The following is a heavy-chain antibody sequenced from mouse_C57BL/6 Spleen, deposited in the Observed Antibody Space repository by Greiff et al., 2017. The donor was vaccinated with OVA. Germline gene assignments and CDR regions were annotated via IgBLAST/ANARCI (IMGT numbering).Heavy chain of an antibody. CDR1: GYAFSSSW. V-gene: IGHV1-82*01. CDR3: AREAVFDY. J-gene: IGHJ2*01. Sequence: VQLQQSGPELVKPGASVKISCKASGYAFSSSWMNWVKQRPGKGLEWIGRIYPGDGDTNYNGKFKGKATLTADKSSSTAYMQLSSLTSEDSAVYFFAREAVFDYWGQGTTLTVAS. D-gene: IGHD6-1*01. CDR2: IYPGDGDT.